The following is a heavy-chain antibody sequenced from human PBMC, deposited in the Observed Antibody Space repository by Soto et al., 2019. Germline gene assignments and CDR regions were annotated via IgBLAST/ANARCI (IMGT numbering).Heavy chain of an antibody. D-gene: IGHD5-18*01. CDR2: ISWDGGST. CDR3: AKDRGAGGGYSYGYDYYYGMDV. J-gene: IGHJ6*02. CDR1: GFTFDDYT. Sequence: GGSLRLSCAASGFTFDDYTMHWVRQAPGKGLEWVSLISWDGGSTYYADSVKGRFTISRDNSKNSLYLQMNSLRTEDTALYYCAKDRGAGGGYSYGYDYYYGMDVWGQGTTVTVSS. V-gene: IGHV3-43*01.